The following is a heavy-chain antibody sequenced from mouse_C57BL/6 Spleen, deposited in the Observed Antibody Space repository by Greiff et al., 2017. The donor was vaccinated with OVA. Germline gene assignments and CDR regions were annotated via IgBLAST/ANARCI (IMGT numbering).Heavy chain of an antibody. CDR1: GFTFSDYG. Sequence: EVQRVESGGGLVKPGGSLKLSCAASGFTFSDYGMHWVRQAPEKGLEWVAYISSGSSTIYYADTVKGRFTISRDNAKNTLFLQMTSLRSEDTAMYYCAKHGSSYDCYAMDYWGQGTSVTVSS. D-gene: IGHD1-1*01. CDR2: ISSGSSTI. CDR3: AKHGSSYDCYAMDY. V-gene: IGHV5-17*01. J-gene: IGHJ4*01.